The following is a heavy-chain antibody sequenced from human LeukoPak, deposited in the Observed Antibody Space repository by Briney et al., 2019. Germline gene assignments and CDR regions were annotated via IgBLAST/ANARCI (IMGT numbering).Heavy chain of an antibody. V-gene: IGHV3-11*01. J-gene: IGHJ6*02. CDR1: GFTFSDYY. CDR2: ISSRGSTI. CDR3: ARHDTAMATDYGMDV. Sequence: GGSLILSCAASGFTFSDYYMSWIRQAPGKGLEWVSYISSRGSTIYYADSVKGRFTISRDNAKNSLYLQMNSLRAEDTAVYYCARHDTAMATDYGMDVWGQGTTVTVSS. D-gene: IGHD5-18*01.